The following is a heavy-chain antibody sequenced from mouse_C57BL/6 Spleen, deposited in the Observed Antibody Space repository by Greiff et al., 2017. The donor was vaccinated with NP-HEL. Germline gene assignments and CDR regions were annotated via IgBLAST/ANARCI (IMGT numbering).Heavy chain of an antibody. V-gene: IGHV1-55*01. CDR1: GYTFTSYW. CDR2: IYPGSGST. J-gene: IGHJ1*03. Sequence: QVQLQQSGAELVKPGASVKMSCKASGYTFTSYWITWVKQRPGQGLEWIGDIYPGSGSTNYNEKFTSKATLTVDTSSSTAYMQRSSRASEDSAVYYCARVGITTVVAWYFDVWGTGTTVTVSS. CDR3: ARVGITTVVAWYFDV. D-gene: IGHD1-1*01.